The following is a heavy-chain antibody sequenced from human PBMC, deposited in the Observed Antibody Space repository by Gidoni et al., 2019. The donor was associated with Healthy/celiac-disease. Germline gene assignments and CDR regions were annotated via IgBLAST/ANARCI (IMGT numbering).Heavy chain of an antibody. J-gene: IGHJ6*02. V-gene: IGHV1-46*03. CDR2: INPSGGST. D-gene: IGHD6-13*01. CDR3: ARDPPPWAAADTYGMDV. CDR1: GYTFTSYY. Sequence: QVQLVQSGAEVKKPGASVKVSCKASGYTFTSYYMHWVRQAPGQGLEWMGIINPSGGSTSYAQKFQGRVTMTRDTSTSTVYMELSSLRSEDTAVYYCARDPPPWAAADTYGMDVWGQGTTVTVSS.